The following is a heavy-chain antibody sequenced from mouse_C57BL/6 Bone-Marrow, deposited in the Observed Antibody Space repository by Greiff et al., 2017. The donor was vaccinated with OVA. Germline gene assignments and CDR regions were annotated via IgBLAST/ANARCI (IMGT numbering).Heavy chain of an antibody. Sequence: VQLQQSGPVLVKPGASVKMSCKASGYTFTDYYMNWVKQSHGKSLEWIGVINPYNGGTSYNQKFKGKATLTVDKSSSPAYMELNSLTSEDSAVYYCARDWDGDFDYWGQGTTLTVAS. CDR1: GYTFTDYY. J-gene: IGHJ2*01. V-gene: IGHV1-19*01. D-gene: IGHD4-1*01. CDR2: INPYNGGT. CDR3: ARDWDGDFDY.